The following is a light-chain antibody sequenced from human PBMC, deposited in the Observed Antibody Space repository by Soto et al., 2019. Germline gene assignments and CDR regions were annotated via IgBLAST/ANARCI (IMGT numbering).Light chain of an antibody. CDR3: AAWDDSPSGHWV. CDR2: RTS. CDR1: SSNIGRSS. V-gene: IGLV1-47*01. Sequence: QSVLTQPPSASGTPGQRVTISCSGGSSNIGRSSVYWYQQLPGTAPKLLIYRTSQRPSGVPDRFSGSKSGTSASLAISGLRSEDEADYCCAAWDDSPSGHWVFGGGTKLTVL. J-gene: IGLJ3*02.